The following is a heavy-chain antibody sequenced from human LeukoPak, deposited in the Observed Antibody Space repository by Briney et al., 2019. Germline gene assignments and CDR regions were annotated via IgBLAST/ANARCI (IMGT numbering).Heavy chain of an antibody. Sequence: SSETLSLTCTVSGNSISSGDNYWSWVRQPAGKGLEWIGRMYTSGSTNYNPSLKSRVTMSVDTSKNQFSVKLSSVTAADTAVYYCARDVRFYGSGSADAFDIWGQGTMVTVSS. CDR1: GNSISSGDNY. D-gene: IGHD3-10*01. J-gene: IGHJ3*02. CDR3: ARDVRFYGSGSADAFDI. CDR2: MYTSGST. V-gene: IGHV4-61*02.